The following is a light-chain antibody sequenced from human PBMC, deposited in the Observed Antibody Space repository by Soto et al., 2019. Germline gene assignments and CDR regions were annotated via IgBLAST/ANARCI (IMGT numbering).Light chain of an antibody. CDR2: KAS. CDR1: QTISSW. J-gene: IGKJ2*01. CDR3: QHYIPSSPSL. V-gene: IGKV1-5*03. Sequence: DIQMTQSPATLYASVGDRVTITCRASQTISSWLAWYQQKPGKAPSLLIYKASILEDGLPSRFRGSGSGTELTLHLSSLQPDDFSSYYCQHYIPSSPSLFGQGPKLQI.